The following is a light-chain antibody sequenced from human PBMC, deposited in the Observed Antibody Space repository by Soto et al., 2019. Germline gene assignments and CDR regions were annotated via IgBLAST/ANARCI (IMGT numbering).Light chain of an antibody. Sequence: QSALTQPRSVSGSPRQSVTISCTGTSSDVGGYNAVSWYQQYPGKAPQLMIYDVTKRPSGVPDRFSGSKSGNTASLTISGLQAEAEADYYCSSYAGSLTMVFGGGTKLTVL. V-gene: IGLV2-11*01. J-gene: IGLJ3*02. CDR1: SSDVGGYNA. CDR3: SSYAGSLTMV. CDR2: DVT.